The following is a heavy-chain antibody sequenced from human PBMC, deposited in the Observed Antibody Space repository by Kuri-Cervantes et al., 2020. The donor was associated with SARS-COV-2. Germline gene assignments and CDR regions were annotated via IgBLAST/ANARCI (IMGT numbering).Heavy chain of an antibody. CDR3: ARHGNGASLFY. V-gene: IGHV4-59*08. J-gene: IGHJ4*02. Sequence: SETLSLTCTVSGGSISSYYWSWIRQPPGKGLEWIGYIYYSGSTNYNPSLKSRVTISVDTSKNQLSLKLSSVTAADTAVYYCARHGNGASLFYWGQGTLVTVSS. CDR1: GGSISSYY. D-gene: IGHD1-1*01. CDR2: IYYSGST.